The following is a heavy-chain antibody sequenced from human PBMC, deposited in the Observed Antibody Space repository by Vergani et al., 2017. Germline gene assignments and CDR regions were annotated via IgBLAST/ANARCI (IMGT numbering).Heavy chain of an antibody. CDR1: RSTFKTYG. D-gene: IGHD2-2*01. CDR3: AKDWGGYCSSTSCSPGAAFDI. V-gene: IGHV3-30*18. Sequence: QGQLVESGGGIVQPGRSLTLSCVASRSTFKTYGMHWVRQAPGKGLEWVAVISYDGSNKYYADSVKGRFTISRDNSKNTLYLQMNSLRAEDTAVYYCAKDWGGYCSSTSCSPGAAFDIWGQGTMVTVSS. CDR2: ISYDGSNK. J-gene: IGHJ3*02.